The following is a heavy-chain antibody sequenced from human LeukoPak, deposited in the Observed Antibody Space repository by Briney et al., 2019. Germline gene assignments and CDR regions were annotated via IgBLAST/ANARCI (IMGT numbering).Heavy chain of an antibody. D-gene: IGHD6-13*01. CDR2: IYSSGST. Sequence: PSETLPHICTVSGGSISSYYWSWIRQPAGKGLEWIGRIYSSGSTNYNPSLKSRVTISVDKSKNQLSLKVSSVTAADTAVYYCAIDESSSWHFGYYSDYGGQGSLVTVSS. CDR3: AIDESSSWHFGYYSDY. CDR1: GGSISSYY. J-gene: IGHJ4*02. V-gene: IGHV4-4*07.